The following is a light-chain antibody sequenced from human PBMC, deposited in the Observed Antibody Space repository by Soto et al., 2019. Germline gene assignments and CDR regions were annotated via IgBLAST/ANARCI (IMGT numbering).Light chain of an antibody. CDR2: EDN. V-gene: IGLV6-57*04. CDR1: SGSIASNY. J-gene: IGLJ3*02. Sequence: NFMLTQPHSVSESPGKTVTISCTRSSGSIASNYVQWYQQRPGSAPTTVIYEDNQRPSGVPDRFSGSIDSSSNSASLTISGLKTEDEAAYYCQSHDSSNQVFGGETKLTVL. CDR3: QSHDSSNQV.